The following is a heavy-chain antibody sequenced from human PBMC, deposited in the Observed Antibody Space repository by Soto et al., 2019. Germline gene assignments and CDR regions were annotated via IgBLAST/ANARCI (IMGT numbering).Heavy chain of an antibody. J-gene: IGHJ4*02. D-gene: IGHD3-3*01. V-gene: IGHV3-30*18. Sequence: GGSLRLSCAASGFTFSSYAMSWVRQSPGKGLEWVAVISYDGSNKYYADSVKGRFTISRDNSKNTLYLQMNSLRAEDTAVYYCAKSHPSYYDFWSGYPYYFDYWGQGTLVTVSS. CDR1: GFTFSSYA. CDR3: AKSHPSYYDFWSGYPYYFDY. CDR2: ISYDGSNK.